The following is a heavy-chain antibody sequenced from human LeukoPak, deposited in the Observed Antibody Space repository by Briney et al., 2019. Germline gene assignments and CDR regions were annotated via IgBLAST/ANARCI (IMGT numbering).Heavy chain of an antibody. J-gene: IGHJ6*02. Sequence: AAVKVTCKASGGTFTCYAISWVRQAPGQGLEWMGRIIPILGIANYAQKFQGRVTITADKSTRTAFMELSSLRSDDTAVYYCARDLTYYDSSGYCGPSLYGMDVWGQGTTVTVSS. D-gene: IGHD3-22*01. V-gene: IGHV1-69*04. CDR1: GGTFTCYA. CDR2: IIPILGIA. CDR3: ARDLTYYDSSGYCGPSLYGMDV.